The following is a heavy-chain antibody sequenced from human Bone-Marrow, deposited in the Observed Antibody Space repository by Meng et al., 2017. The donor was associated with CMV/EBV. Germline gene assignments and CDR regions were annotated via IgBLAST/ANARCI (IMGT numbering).Heavy chain of an antibody. V-gene: IGHV1-69*05. D-gene: IGHD2-2*02. CDR1: GGTFSSYA. CDR2: IIPIFGTA. Sequence: SVKVSCKASGGTFSSYAISWVRQAPGQGLEWMGGIIPIFGTANYAQKFQGRVTITTDESTSTAYMELSSLRSEDTAVYYCARDGCSSTSCYTGVPYNWFDPWGQGTLVTFSS. J-gene: IGHJ5*02. CDR3: ARDGCSSTSCYTGVPYNWFDP.